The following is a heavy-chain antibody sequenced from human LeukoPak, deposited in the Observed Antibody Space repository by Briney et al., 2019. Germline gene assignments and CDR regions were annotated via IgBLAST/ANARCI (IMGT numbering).Heavy chain of an antibody. Sequence: GASVTVSCKASGDTFSKFGFSWVRLAPGQGLQWMGWVIPSFGPADYTQEFQGRLTIARDESTSTAYMELDSLRLEEPGLYYCARMTSTSWREGLDFWG. J-gene: IGHJ6*01. V-gene: IGHV1-69*05. CDR2: VIPSFGPA. CDR3: ARMTSTSWREGLDF. CDR1: GDTFSKFG. D-gene: IGHD2-2*01.